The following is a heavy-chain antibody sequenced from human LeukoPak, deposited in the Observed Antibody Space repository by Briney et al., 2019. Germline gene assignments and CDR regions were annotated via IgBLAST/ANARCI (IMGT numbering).Heavy chain of an antibody. D-gene: IGHD2-15*01. CDR3: AKGKGYCTGGSCYSDY. Sequence: GGSLRLSCTASGFTFSNYAMSWVRQAPGKGLEWVSTISGSDGSTYYADSVKGRFTISRDNSKNTLYLQMNSLRVKATAIYYCAKGKGYCTGGSCYSDYWGQGTLVTVSS. J-gene: IGHJ4*02. CDR1: GFTFSNYA. V-gene: IGHV3-23*01. CDR2: ISGSDGST.